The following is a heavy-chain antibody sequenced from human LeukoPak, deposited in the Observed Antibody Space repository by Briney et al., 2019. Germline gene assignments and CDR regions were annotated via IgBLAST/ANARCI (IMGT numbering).Heavy chain of an antibody. CDR3: ARHASPLSQVDY. CDR2: INHSGST. J-gene: IGHJ4*02. CDR1: GGSISSGGYY. V-gene: IGHV4-39*01. Sequence: SETLSLTCTVSGGSISSGGYYWSWIRQPPGKGLEWIGEINHSGSTNYNPSLKSRVTISVDTSKNQFSLKLSSVTAADTAVYYCARHASPLSQVDYWGQGTLVTVSS.